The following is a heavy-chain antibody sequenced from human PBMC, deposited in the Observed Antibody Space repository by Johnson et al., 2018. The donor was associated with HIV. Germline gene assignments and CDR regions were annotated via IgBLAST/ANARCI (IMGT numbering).Heavy chain of an antibody. Sequence: QVQLMESGGGVVRPGGSLRLSCAASGFTFSVYYMSWIRQAPGKGLEWVSYISSSGSTIYYADSVKGRFSISRDNAQNSLYLQMNSLRAEDTALYYCARGINTVTTSGDAFDIWGHGTMVTVSS. D-gene: IGHD4-11*01. V-gene: IGHV3-11*01. CDR1: GFTFSVYY. J-gene: IGHJ3*02. CDR2: ISSSGSTI. CDR3: ARGINTVTTSGDAFDI.